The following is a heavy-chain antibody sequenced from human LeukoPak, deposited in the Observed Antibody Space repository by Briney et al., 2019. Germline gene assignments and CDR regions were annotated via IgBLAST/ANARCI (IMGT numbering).Heavy chain of an antibody. Sequence: SETLSLTCAVSGGSISSGGYSWSWIRQPPGKGLEWIGYIYHSGSTYYNPSLKSRVTISVDRSKNQFSLKLSSATAADTAVYYCARGYYYDSSGSNWFDPWGQGTLVTVSS. J-gene: IGHJ5*02. CDR2: IYHSGST. CDR1: GGSISSGGYS. D-gene: IGHD3-22*01. V-gene: IGHV4-30-2*01. CDR3: ARGYYYDSSGSNWFDP.